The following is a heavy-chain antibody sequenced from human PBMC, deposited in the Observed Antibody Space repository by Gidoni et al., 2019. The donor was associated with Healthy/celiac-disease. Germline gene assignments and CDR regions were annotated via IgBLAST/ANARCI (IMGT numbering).Heavy chain of an antibody. V-gene: IGHV1-69*08. D-gene: IGHD3-10*01. CDR3: ARDYYGSGSYILGYFDY. Sequence: QVQLVQSGAEVKKPGSSVTVSCKDSGRTFRRYTISWVRQAPGQGLDLMGRIIPILVISNYAQKFQGRVTITADKSTSKDYMELSSLRSEDTAVYYCARDYYGSGSYILGYFDYWGQGTLVTVSS. CDR2: IIPILVIS. J-gene: IGHJ4*02. CDR1: GRTFRRYT.